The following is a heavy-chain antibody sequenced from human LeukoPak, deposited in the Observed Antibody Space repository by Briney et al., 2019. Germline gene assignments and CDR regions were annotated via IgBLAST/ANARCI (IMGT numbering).Heavy chain of an antibody. V-gene: IGHV3-48*01. CDR3: ARGKPVTGTPDYYSYGMDV. J-gene: IGHJ6*02. CDR2: ITSSSSTI. D-gene: IGHD1-20*01. CDR1: GFTFSSYS. Sequence: GGSLRLSCAASGFTFSSYSMIWVRQAPGKGLEWVSYITSSSSTIYYADSVKGRFTISRDNSKNTLYLQMNSLRAEDTALYYCARGKPVTGTPDYYSYGMDVWGQGTMVTVSS.